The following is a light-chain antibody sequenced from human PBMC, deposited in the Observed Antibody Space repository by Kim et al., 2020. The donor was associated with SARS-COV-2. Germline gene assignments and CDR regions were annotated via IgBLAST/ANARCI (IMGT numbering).Light chain of an antibody. CDR1: TLGDKY. CDR2: QDS. Sequence: SYELTQPPSVSVSPGQTASITCSGDTLGDKYACWYQQKPGQSPVLVIYQDSKRPSGIPERFSGSNSGNTATLTISGTQAMDEADYYCQAWDSSRACVFG. V-gene: IGLV3-1*01. CDR3: QAWDSSRACV. J-gene: IGLJ1*01.